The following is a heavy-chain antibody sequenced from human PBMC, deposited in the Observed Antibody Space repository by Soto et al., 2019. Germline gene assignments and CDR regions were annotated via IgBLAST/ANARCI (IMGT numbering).Heavy chain of an antibody. CDR3: VRELSRGWFDP. CDR2: SYFSGGT. V-gene: IGHV4-59*01. J-gene: IGHJ5*02. CDR1: NDSISSYY. D-gene: IGHD3-16*01. Sequence: QVHLQESGPGLVKPSETLSLTCTVSNDSISSYYWSWIRQPPGKGLEWIGYSYFSGGTEYNPSLKSRVTISVDRSRNQFSLKLTSVTAADTAVYYCVRELSRGWFDPWGPGTLVTVSS.